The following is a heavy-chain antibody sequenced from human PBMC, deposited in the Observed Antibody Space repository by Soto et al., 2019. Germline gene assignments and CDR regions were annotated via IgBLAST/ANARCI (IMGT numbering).Heavy chain of an antibody. Sequence: GGSLILSCAASGFTFSSYAMSWVRQAPGKGLEWVSAISGSGRSTNYADSVKGRFTISRDKSKNTLYPQMNSLRAEDTAVYYCAKDSDGYNPTVFDYWGQGTLVTVSS. J-gene: IGHJ4*02. CDR1: GFTFSSYA. CDR2: ISGSGRST. V-gene: IGHV3-23*01. CDR3: AKDSDGYNPTVFDY. D-gene: IGHD2-21*01.